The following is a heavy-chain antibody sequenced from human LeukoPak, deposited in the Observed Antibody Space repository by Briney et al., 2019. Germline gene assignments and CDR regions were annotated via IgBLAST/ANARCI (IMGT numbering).Heavy chain of an antibody. CDR3: AKGHIDSGGYYYFDQ. Sequence: GGSLRLSCAASRFTFTTYAMSWVRQAPGKGLEWVSSISGSGGSTNYADSVKGRFTISRDNSRNTVSLQMNSLRAEDTAINYCAKGHIDSGGYYYFDQWGQGTLVTVSS. J-gene: IGHJ4*02. CDR2: ISGSGGST. CDR1: RFTFTTYA. D-gene: IGHD3-22*01. V-gene: IGHV3-23*01.